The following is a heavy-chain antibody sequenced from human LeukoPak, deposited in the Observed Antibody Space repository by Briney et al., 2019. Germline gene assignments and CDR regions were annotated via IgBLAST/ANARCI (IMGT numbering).Heavy chain of an antibody. CDR2: ISGSGGST. V-gene: IGHV3-23*01. D-gene: IGHD4-17*01. CDR1: GFTFSSYA. CDR3: AKDLNDYGDHNAFDI. Sequence: PGGSLRLSCAASGFTFSSYAMSWVRQAPGKGLEWVSAISGSGGSTYYADSVKGRFTISRDNSKNTLYLQMNSLRAEDTAVYYSAKDLNDYGDHNAFDIWGQGTMVTVSS. J-gene: IGHJ3*02.